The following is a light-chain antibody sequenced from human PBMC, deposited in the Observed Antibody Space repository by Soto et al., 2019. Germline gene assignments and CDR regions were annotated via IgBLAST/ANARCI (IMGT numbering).Light chain of an antibody. Sequence: DIQMTQSPSTLSASVGDIVTITCGASQSISSWLAWYQQKPGKAPKLLIYDASSLESGVPSRFSGSGSGTDFTLTISRLEPEDFAVYYCQQYGSSLWTFGQGTKVDIK. J-gene: IGKJ1*01. CDR2: DAS. V-gene: IGKV1-5*01. CDR3: QQYGSSLWT. CDR1: QSISSW.